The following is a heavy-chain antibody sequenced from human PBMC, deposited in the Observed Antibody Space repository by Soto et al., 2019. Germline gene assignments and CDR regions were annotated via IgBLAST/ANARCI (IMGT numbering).Heavy chain of an antibody. V-gene: IGHV3-74*03. CDR2: IKNDVSIT. Sequence: PGGSLRLSCPSSAFTFSRYWMHWVRQAPGEGLVWVSRIKNDVSITEYAGSVRGRFSTSRDNAKNTLYLQMNRLRADDTAVYFWARGLSVSCKKSTGPWGQGTRITSSS. CDR3: ARGLSVSCKKSTGP. J-gene: IGHJ5*02. D-gene: IGHD4-17*01. CDR1: AFTFSRYW.